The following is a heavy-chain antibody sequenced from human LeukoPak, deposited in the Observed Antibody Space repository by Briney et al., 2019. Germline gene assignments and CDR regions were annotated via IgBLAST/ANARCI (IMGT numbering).Heavy chain of an antibody. Sequence: PGGSLTLSCAASGFSVSNNYVSWVRQAPGKGLEWVSGISERGGSTNYADSVKGRFIISRDTSKNTVYLQMNSLRVEDTAVYFCAKRGIVIRAVIIIGFHKEAYYFDYWGQGILVTVSS. D-gene: IGHD3-10*01. CDR3: AKRGIVIRAVIIIGFHKEAYYFDY. J-gene: IGHJ4*02. CDR1: GFSVSNNY. CDR2: ISERGGST. V-gene: IGHV3-23*01.